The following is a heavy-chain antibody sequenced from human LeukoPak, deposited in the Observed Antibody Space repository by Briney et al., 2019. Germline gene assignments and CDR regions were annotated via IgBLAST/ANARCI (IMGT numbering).Heavy chain of an antibody. CDR1: GGSFSSYY. CDR3: ARGLYYYDSSGYFRFDP. Sequence: SETLSLTCTVSGGSFSSYYWSWIRQPPGKGLEWIGEINHSGSTNYNPSLKSRVTISVDTSKNQFSLKLSSVTAADTAVYYCARGLYYYDSSGYFRFDPWGQGTLVTVSS. J-gene: IGHJ5*02. D-gene: IGHD3-22*01. V-gene: IGHV4-34*01. CDR2: INHSGST.